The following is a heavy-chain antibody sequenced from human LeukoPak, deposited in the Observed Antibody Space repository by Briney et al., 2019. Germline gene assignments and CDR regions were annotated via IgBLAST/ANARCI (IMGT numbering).Heavy chain of an antibody. CDR2: ISGYSGNT. CDR1: GYTFTSYG. CDR3: AREGCYDSSGAPDY. Sequence: GASVRVSCKASGYTFTSYGISWVRQAPGQGLEWMGWISGYSGNTNYAQKFQGRGTMTTDTPSSTAYMELRSLRSDDTAVYYCAREGCYDSSGAPDYWGQGTLVTVSS. V-gene: IGHV1-18*01. J-gene: IGHJ4*02. D-gene: IGHD3-22*01.